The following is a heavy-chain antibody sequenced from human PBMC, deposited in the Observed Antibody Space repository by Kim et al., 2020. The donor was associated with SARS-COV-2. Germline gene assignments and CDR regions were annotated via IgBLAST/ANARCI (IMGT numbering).Heavy chain of an antibody. Sequence: ASVKVSCKASGYTFTSYDINWVRQATGQGLEWMGWMNPNSGNTGYAQKFQGRVTMTRNTSISTAYMELSSLRSEDMAVYYCASTRPGGYESFDYWGQGTLVTVSS. CDR3: ASTRPGGYESFDY. J-gene: IGHJ4*02. CDR2: MNPNSGNT. D-gene: IGHD5-12*01. CDR1: GYTFTSYD. V-gene: IGHV1-8*01.